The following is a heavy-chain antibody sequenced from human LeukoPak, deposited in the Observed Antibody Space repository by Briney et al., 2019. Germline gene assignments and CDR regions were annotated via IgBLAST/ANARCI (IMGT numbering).Heavy chain of an antibody. J-gene: IGHJ2*01. CDR2: IKYDASST. D-gene: IGHD1-14*01. V-gene: IGHV3-74*01. CDR1: GFTFSSHW. CDR3: PKTLLTRSRDGWYFDL. Sequence: QPGGSLRLSCADSGFTFSSHWMHWVRQPPGKGLVWVSRIKYDASSTSYADSVKGRFTISRDNSKNTLYLQMNSLRAEDTAVYYCPKTLLTRSRDGWYFDLWGRGTLVTVSS.